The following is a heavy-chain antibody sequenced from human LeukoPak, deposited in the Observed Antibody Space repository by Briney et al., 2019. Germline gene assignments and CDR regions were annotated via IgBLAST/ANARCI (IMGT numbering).Heavy chain of an antibody. CDR2: IYYSGST. J-gene: IGHJ4*02. V-gene: IGHV4-59*12. D-gene: IGHD6-19*01. CDR3: ARAYSSGWYGLDY. Sequence: SETLSLTCTVSGGSISSYYWSWIRQPPGKGLKWIGYIYYSGSTNYNPSLKSRVTISVDTSKNQFSLKLSSVTAADTAVYYCARAYSSGWYGLDYWGQGTLVTVSS. CDR1: GGSISSYY.